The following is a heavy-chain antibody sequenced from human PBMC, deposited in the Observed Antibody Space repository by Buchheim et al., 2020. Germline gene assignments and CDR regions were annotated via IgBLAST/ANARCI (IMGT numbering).Heavy chain of an antibody. V-gene: IGHV4-61*02. Sequence: QVQLQESGPGLVKPSQTLSLTCTVSGGSISSGSYYWSWIRQPAGKGLEWIGRIYTSGSTNYNPSLKSRVPISVDTSKNQFSLKLSSVTAADTAVYYCARDGVTDYDFWSGSYYYGMDVWGQGTT. CDR1: GGSISSGSYY. CDR3: ARDGVTDYDFWSGSYYYGMDV. CDR2: IYTSGST. D-gene: IGHD3-3*01. J-gene: IGHJ6*02.